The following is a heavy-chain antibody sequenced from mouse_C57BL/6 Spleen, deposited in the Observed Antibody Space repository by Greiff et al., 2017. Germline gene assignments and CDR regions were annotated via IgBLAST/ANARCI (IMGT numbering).Heavy chain of an antibody. J-gene: IGHJ2*01. Sequence: QVQLQQPGAELVRPGASVTLSCKASGYTFTDYEMHWVKQTPVHGLEWIGAIDPATGGTAYNQKFKGKAILTADKSSSTAYMELRSLTSEDSAVYYCTRGGTTYYFDYWGQGTTLTVSS. CDR3: TRGGTTYYFDY. V-gene: IGHV1-15*01. D-gene: IGHD2-14*01. CDR1: GYTFTDYE. CDR2: IDPATGGT.